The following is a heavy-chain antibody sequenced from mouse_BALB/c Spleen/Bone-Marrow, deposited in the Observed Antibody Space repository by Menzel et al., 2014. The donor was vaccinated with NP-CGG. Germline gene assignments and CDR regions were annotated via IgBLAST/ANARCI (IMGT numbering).Heavy chain of an antibody. V-gene: IGHV14-3*02. Sequence: EVQLQQSGAELVKPGASVKLSCTASGFNIKDTYIHWVKQRPEQGLEWIGRIDPANGNTKYDPKFQGKATITADTSSNTANLQLSSLTSEDTAVYYSARRLRSARDYWGQGTSVTVSS. CDR1: GFNIKDTY. D-gene: IGHD1-1*01. CDR2: IDPANGNT. J-gene: IGHJ4*01. CDR3: ARRLRSARDY.